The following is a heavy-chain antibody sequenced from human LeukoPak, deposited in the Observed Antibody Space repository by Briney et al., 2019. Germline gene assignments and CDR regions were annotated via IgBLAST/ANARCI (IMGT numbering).Heavy chain of an antibody. CDR1: GGSISGYY. V-gene: IGHV4-4*09. Sequence: PSETLSLTCSVSGGSISGYYWSWVRQPPGKGLEWIGYIYTSGSTNYNPSLKSRVTISVDTSKNQFSLKLSSVTAADTAVYYCATTTTIASWFDPWGREPWSPSPQ. D-gene: IGHD2-21*01. CDR2: IYTSGST. J-gene: IGHJ5*02. CDR3: ATTTTIASWFDP.